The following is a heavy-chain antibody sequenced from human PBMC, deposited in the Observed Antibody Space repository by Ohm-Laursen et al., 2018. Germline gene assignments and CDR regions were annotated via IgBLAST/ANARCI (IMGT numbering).Heavy chain of an antibody. Sequence: SLRLSCSASGFSISNYWMNWVRQVPGQGLEWVANLKQGGSEKYYADSVKGRFTISTDNAKNSLYLQMNSLRVEDTAVYYCVGKDYWGQGTLVTVSS. J-gene: IGHJ4*02. CDR3: VGKDY. CDR1: GFSISNYW. V-gene: IGHV3-7*01. CDR2: LKQGGSEK.